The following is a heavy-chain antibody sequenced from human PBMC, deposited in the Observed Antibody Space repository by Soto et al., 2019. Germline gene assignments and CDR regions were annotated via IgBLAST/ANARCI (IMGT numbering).Heavy chain of an antibody. J-gene: IGHJ4*02. D-gene: IGHD3-22*01. CDR1: GFTFSSYA. CDR3: AKVAVAAIVVITTPFDY. CDR2: ISGSGGTT. Sequence: GGSLRLSCAASGFTFSSYAVSWVRQAPGKGLEWVSAISGSGGTTYYADSVKGRFTVSRDNSKNTVFLQMNSLRVEDTAVYYCAKVAVAAIVVITTPFDYWGQGILVTVSS. V-gene: IGHV3-23*01.